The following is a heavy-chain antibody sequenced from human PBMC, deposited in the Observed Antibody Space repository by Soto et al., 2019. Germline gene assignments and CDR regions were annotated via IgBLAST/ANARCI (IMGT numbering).Heavy chain of an antibody. J-gene: IGHJ6*02. D-gene: IGHD3-10*01. CDR1: GFTVSSNY. CDR2: IYSGGAT. Sequence: GGSLRLSCEASGFTVSSNYMSWVRQAPGKGLEWVSVIYSGGATYYADSVKGRFTISRDNSKNTLYLQMNSLRAEDTAVYYCAREGPYGAGSRYYYYGMDVWGQGTTVTVSS. CDR3: AREGPYGAGSRYYYYGMDV. V-gene: IGHV3-66*01.